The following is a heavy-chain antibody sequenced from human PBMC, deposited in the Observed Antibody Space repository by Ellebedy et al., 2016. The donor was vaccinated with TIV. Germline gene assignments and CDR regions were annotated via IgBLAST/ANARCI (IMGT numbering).Heavy chain of an antibody. Sequence: SETLSLXCTVSGGSISSGDYYWSWIRQPPGKGLEWIGYIYYSGSTYYNPSLKSRVTISVDTSKNQFSLKLSSVTAADTAVYYCARRQGDGYMAYYFDYWGQGTLVTVSS. CDR3: ARRQGDGYMAYYFDY. D-gene: IGHD5-24*01. J-gene: IGHJ4*02. V-gene: IGHV4-30-4*01. CDR2: IYYSGST. CDR1: GGSISSGDYY.